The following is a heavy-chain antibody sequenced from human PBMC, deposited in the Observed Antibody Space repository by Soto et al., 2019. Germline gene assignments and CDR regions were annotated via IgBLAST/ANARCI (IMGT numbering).Heavy chain of an antibody. CDR2: IIPIFGTA. Sequence: ASVKVSCKASGGTFSSYAISWVRQAPGQGLEWMGGIIPIFGTANYAQKFQGRVTITADESTSTAYMELSSLRSEDTAVYYCARYYDFWSGQNWFDPWGQGTLVTVSS. D-gene: IGHD3-3*01. J-gene: IGHJ5*02. CDR3: ARYYDFWSGQNWFDP. V-gene: IGHV1-69*13. CDR1: GGTFSSYA.